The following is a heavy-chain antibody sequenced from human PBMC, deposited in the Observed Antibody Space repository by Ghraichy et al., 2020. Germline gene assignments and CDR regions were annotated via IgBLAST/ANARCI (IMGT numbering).Heavy chain of an antibody. D-gene: IGHD5-12*01. Sequence: GGSLRLSCAASGFTVSSNYMSWVRQAPGKGLEWVSVIYSGGSTYYADSVKGRFTISRDNSKNTLYLQMNSLRAEDTAVYYCARWVATIACFDYWGQGTLVTVSS. CDR1: GFTVSSNY. J-gene: IGHJ4*02. CDR2: IYSGGST. CDR3: ARWVATIACFDY. V-gene: IGHV3-53*01.